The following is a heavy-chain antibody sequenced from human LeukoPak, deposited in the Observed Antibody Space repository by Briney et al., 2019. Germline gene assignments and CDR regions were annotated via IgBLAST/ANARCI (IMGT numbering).Heavy chain of an antibody. CDR3: ARDRLLWFGELSQPYYYMDV. Sequence: ASVKVSCKASGYTFTSYCISWVRQAPGQGLEWMGWISAYNGNTNYAQKLEGRLTTTTDTSTSTGYMELRSLRSDDTAVYYCARDRLLWFGELSQPYYYMDVWGKGTTVTVSS. CDR1: GYTFTSYC. V-gene: IGHV1-18*01. CDR2: ISAYNGNT. J-gene: IGHJ6*03. D-gene: IGHD3-10*01.